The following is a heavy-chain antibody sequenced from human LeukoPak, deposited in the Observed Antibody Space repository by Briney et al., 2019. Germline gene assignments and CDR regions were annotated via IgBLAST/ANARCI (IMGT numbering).Heavy chain of an antibody. Sequence: GGSLRLSCAASGFTFSSYAMSWVRQAPGKGLEWVSVVSTSTGNTHYADSVKGRCTISRDNTKNTLYLQMNSLRAEDTAVYYCAKGLDFWSGYYVVDYWGQGTLVTVSS. V-gene: IGHV3-23*01. CDR3: AKGLDFWSGYYVVDY. J-gene: IGHJ4*02. CDR1: GFTFSSYA. D-gene: IGHD3-3*01. CDR2: VSTSTGNT.